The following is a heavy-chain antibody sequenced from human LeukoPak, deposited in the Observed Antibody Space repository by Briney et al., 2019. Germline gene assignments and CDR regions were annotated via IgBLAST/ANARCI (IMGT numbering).Heavy chain of an antibody. CDR1: GGSISTYF. CDR3: ARDHGSGWTWAYDY. CDR2: ISYSGST. Sequence: SQTLSLTCTVSGGSISTYFWNYIRQPPGKGLDWIGYISYSGSTNYNPSLKSRVTISVDTSKNQFSLKLSSVTAADTAVYYCARDHGSGWTWAYDYWGQGTLVTVSS. D-gene: IGHD6-19*01. V-gene: IGHV4-59*01. J-gene: IGHJ4*02.